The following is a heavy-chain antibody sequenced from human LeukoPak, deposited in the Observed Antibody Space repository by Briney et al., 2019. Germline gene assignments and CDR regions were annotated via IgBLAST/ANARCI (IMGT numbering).Heavy chain of an antibody. J-gene: IGHJ6*03. V-gene: IGHV1-18*01. Sequence: ASVKVSCKASGYTFTSYGISWVRQAPGQGLEWMGWISAYNGNTNYAQKLQGGVTMTTDTSTSTAYMELRSLRSDDTAVYYCARAVRSYDFWSGYGLATDYYYYMDVWGKGTTVTVSS. CDR3: ARAVRSYDFWSGYGLATDYYYYMDV. CDR2: ISAYNGNT. CDR1: GYTFTSYG. D-gene: IGHD3-3*01.